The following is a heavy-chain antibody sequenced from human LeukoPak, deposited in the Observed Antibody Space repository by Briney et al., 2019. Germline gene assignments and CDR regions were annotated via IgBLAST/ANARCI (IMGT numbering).Heavy chain of an antibody. CDR2: IHTSGNT. CDR1: GGSISSYY. V-gene: IGHV4-4*07. D-gene: IGHD6-6*01. Sequence: SETLSLTCTVSGGSISSYYWSWIRQPAGKGLEWIGRIHTSGNTDYNPSLKSRVTMSVDTSKNQFSLKVRSVTAADTAVYYRAREGSATARPFVSNDYWGREPWSPSPQ. CDR3: AREGSATARPFVSNDY. J-gene: IGHJ4*02.